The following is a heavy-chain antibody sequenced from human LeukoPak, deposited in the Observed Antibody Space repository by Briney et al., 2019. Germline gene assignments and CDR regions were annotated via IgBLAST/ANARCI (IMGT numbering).Heavy chain of an antibody. CDR3: ARKRASLYYYDSSGRFDY. CDR1: GGSFSGYY. J-gene: IGHJ4*02. V-gene: IGHV4-34*01. Sequence: SETLSLTCAVYGGSFSGYYWSWIRQPPGRGLEWIGEINHSRSTNYNPSLKSRVTISVDTSKNQFSLKLSSVTAADTAVYYCARKRASLYYYDSSGRFDYWGQGTLVTVSS. CDR2: INHSRST. D-gene: IGHD3-22*01.